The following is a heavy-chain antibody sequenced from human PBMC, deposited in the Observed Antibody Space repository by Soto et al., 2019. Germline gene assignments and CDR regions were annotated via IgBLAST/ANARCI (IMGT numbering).Heavy chain of an antibody. D-gene: IGHD6-13*01. J-gene: IGHJ6*02. Sequence: GGSLRLSCAASGFTFSSYWMSWVRQAPGKGLEWVANIKQDGSEKYYVDSVKGRFTISRDNAKNSLYLQMNSLRAEDTAVYYCARSFGSSWYGAWYYYGMDVWGQGTTVTVSS. CDR2: IKQDGSEK. CDR1: GFTFSSYW. CDR3: ARSFGSSWYGAWYYYGMDV. V-gene: IGHV3-7*05.